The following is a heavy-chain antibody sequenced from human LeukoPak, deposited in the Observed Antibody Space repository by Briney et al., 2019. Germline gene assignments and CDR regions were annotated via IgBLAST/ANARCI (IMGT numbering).Heavy chain of an antibody. CDR2: ISWNSDSI. D-gene: IGHD3-9*01. Sequence: GGSLRLSCAASGFTFDNYAMNWVRQAPGKGLEWVSGISWNSDSIGYADSVKGRFTISRDNAKNSLYLQMNSLRAEDTAVYYCARDLHYDILTGYPPFDYWGQGTLVTVSS. V-gene: IGHV3-9*01. J-gene: IGHJ4*02. CDR3: ARDLHYDILTGYPPFDY. CDR1: GFTFDNYA.